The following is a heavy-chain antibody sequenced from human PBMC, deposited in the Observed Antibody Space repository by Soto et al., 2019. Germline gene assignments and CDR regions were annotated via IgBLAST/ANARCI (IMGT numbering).Heavy chain of an antibody. Sequence: ALSLSCAASGFTFSSYGMHWVRQAPGKGLEWVAVISYDGSNKYYADSVKGRFTISRDNSKNTLYLQMNSLRAEDTAVYYCAKDLIRGDYGGHFDYWGQGTLVTVSS. CDR3: AKDLIRGDYGGHFDY. D-gene: IGHD4-17*01. J-gene: IGHJ4*02. CDR1: GFTFSSYG. V-gene: IGHV3-30*18. CDR2: ISYDGSNK.